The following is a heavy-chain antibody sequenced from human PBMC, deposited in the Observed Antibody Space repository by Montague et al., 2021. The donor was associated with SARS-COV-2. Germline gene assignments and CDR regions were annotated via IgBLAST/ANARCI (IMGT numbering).Heavy chain of an antibody. CDR3: ATRTGYPQNDFGF. CDR1: GDSIRNSDYS. D-gene: IGHD6-13*01. J-gene: IGHJ4*02. Sequence: SETLSLTCTVSGDSIRNSDYSWGWVRQPPGNGLEWIGNIYNGGSTFYNPSLKSRVTIFVDTSKNQFPLKLSSVTAADTAVYYCATRTGYPQNDFGFWGQGTLVTVSS. V-gene: IGHV4-39*01. CDR2: IYNGGST.